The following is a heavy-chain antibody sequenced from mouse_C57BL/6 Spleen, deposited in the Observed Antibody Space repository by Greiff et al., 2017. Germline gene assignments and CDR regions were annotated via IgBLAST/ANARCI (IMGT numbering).Heavy chain of an antibody. CDR2: ISSGRSTI. V-gene: IGHV5-17*01. Sequence: VHLVESGGGLVKPGGSLKLSCAASGFTFSDYGMHWVRQAPEKGLEWVAYISSGRSTIYYADTVKGRFTISRDNAKNTLFLQMTSLRSEDTAMYYCARGRFPAMDYWGQGTSVTVSS. CDR1: GFTFSDYG. J-gene: IGHJ4*01. CDR3: ARGRFPAMDY.